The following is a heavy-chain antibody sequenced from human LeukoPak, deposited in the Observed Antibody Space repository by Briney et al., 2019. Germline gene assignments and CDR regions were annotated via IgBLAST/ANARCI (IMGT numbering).Heavy chain of an antibody. J-gene: IGHJ4*02. D-gene: IGHD2-15*01. Sequence: GGSLRLSCAVPGFTFSSYNMNWVRQAPGKGLEWVSSIISSSNHIYYADSVKGRFTISRDNAKNSLYLQMNSLRAEDTAVYYCARDGGYTGCFDYWGQGTLVTVSS. V-gene: IGHV3-21*01. CDR3: ARDGGYTGCFDY. CDR2: IISSSNHI. CDR1: GFTFSSYN.